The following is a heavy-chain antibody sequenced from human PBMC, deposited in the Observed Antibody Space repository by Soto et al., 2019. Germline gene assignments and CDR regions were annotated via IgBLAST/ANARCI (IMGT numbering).Heavy chain of an antibody. J-gene: IGHJ4*02. Sequence: SETLSLTCTVSGGSISSYYWSWIRQPPGKGLEWIGYIYYSGSTNYNPSLKSRVTISVDTSKNQFSLKLSSVTAADMAVYYCARGGSSYCSGGSCYFDYWGQGTLVTVSS. CDR1: GGSISSYY. V-gene: IGHV4-59*01. D-gene: IGHD2-15*01. CDR3: ARGGSSYCSGGSCYFDY. CDR2: IYYSGST.